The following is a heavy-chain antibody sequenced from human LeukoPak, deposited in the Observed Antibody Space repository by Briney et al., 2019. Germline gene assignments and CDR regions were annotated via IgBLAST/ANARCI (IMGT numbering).Heavy chain of an antibody. J-gene: IGHJ4*02. CDR1: GFTFSNAW. CDR3: TAYCGGDCYSYFDY. CDR2: IKSKTDGGTT. Sequence: SGGPLRLSCAASGFTFSNAWMSWVRQAPGKGLEWVGRIKSKTDGGTTDYAAPVKGRFTISRDDSKNTLYLQMNSLKTEDTAVYYCTAYCGGDCYSYFDYWGQGTLVTVSS. D-gene: IGHD2-21*01. V-gene: IGHV3-15*01.